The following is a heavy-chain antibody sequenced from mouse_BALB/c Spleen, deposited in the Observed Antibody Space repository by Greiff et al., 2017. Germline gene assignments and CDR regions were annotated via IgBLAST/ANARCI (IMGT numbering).Heavy chain of an antibody. Sequence: EVHLVESGAELVKPGASVKLSCTASGFNIKDTYMHWVKQRPEQGLEWIGRIDPANGNTKYDPKFQGKATITADTSSNTAYLQLSSLTSEDTAVYYCAEIATATAYWGQGTLVTVSA. V-gene: IGHV14-3*02. CDR1: GFNIKDTY. J-gene: IGHJ3*01. D-gene: IGHD1-2*01. CDR3: AEIATATAY. CDR2: IDPANGNT.